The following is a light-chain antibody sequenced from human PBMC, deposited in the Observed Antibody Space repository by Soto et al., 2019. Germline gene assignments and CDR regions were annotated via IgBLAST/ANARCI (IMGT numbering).Light chain of an antibody. CDR2: CND. J-gene: IGLJ2*01. Sequence: QSVLTQPPSASGTPGQRVTISCSGSSSNIGSNTVNLYQQLPGTDPTLLIYCNDLRPSGVPDRFSGSTSGTSASLAISGLQSEDEADYYCASWDDSMNVVVFGGGTKLTVL. CDR1: SSNIGSNT. CDR3: ASWDDSMNVVV. V-gene: IGLV1-44*01.